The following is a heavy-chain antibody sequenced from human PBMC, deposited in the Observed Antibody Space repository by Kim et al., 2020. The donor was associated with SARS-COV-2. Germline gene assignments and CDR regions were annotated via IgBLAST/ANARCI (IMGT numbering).Heavy chain of an antibody. D-gene: IGHD2-21*02. CDR2: INHSGST. CDR3: ASRGGIVVVTSGMDV. CDR1: GGSFSGYY. V-gene: IGHV4-34*01. Sequence: SETLSLTCAVYGGSFSGYYWSWIRQPPGKGLEWIGEINHSGSTNYNPSLKSRVTISVDTSKNQFSLKLSSVTAADTAVYYCASRGGIVVVTSGMDVWGQGTTVTVSS. J-gene: IGHJ6*02.